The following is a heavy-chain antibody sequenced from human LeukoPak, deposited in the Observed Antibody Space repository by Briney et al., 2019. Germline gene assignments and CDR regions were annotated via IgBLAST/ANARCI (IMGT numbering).Heavy chain of an antibody. CDR1: GVTFSSHG. D-gene: IGHD3-10*01. J-gene: IGHJ4*02. CDR3: AKVTYGSGTYGAVDL. V-gene: IGHV3-23*01. CDR2: ISGSGDYT. Sequence: GGTLRLSCAASGVTFSSHGMSWVRQPPGKGLEWVASISGSGDYTYYADPVTSRFTISSDNSKNIPYLQMNSLRAEDAAIYDYAKVTYGSGTYGAVDLGGQGPLIIVSS.